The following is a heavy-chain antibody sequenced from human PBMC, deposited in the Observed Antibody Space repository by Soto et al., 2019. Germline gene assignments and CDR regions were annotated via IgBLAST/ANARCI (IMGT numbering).Heavy chain of an antibody. J-gene: IGHJ2*01. V-gene: IGHV3-53*01. CDR2: IYSGGST. CDR1: GFTVSSNY. D-gene: IGHD6-19*01. Sequence: EVQLVESGGGLIQPGGSLRLSCAASGFTVSSNYMSWVRQAPGKGLEWVSVIYSGGSTYYADSVKGRFTISRDNSKNTLYLQMNSLRAEDTAVYYCAGLYSSGWYGTRDNWYFDLWGRGTLVTVSS. CDR3: AGLYSSGWYGTRDNWYFDL.